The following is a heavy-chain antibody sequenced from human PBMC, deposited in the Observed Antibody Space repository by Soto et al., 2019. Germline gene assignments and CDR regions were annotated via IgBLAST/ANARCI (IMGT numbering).Heavy chain of an antibody. V-gene: IGHV3-53*01. J-gene: IGHJ4*02. CDR2: IYSYGGT. Sequence: EVQLVASGGALIQPGGSLRLSCAASGFTVSNNYMLWFRQAPGKGLQWVSLIYSYGGTFYSDSVKGRFTISRDNSKNTLYLQMNSLRADDTAVYYCARDGRGMALVGMWGRGTLVTVSS. CDR1: GFTVSNNY. D-gene: IGHD3-10*01. CDR3: ARDGRGMALVGM.